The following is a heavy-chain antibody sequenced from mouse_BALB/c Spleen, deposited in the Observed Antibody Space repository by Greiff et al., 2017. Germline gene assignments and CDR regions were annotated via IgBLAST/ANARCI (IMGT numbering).Heavy chain of an antibody. CDR3: ARIGYRYDVGAMDY. Sequence: QVQLQQPGAELVKPGASVKLSCKASGYTFTSYWMHWVKQRPGQGLEWIGEINPSNGRTNYNEKFKSKATLTVDKSSSTAYMQLSSLTSEDSAVYYCARIGYRYDVGAMDYWGQGTSVTVSS. V-gene: IGHV1S81*02. CDR2: INPSNGRT. J-gene: IGHJ4*01. CDR1: GYTFTSYW. D-gene: IGHD2-14*01.